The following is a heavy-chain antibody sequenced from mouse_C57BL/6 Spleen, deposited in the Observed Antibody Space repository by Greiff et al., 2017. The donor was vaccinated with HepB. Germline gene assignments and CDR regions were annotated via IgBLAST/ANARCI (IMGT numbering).Heavy chain of an antibody. J-gene: IGHJ4*01. CDR3: ARSDYGSYYAMDY. CDR2: INPYNGDT. V-gene: IGHV1-20*01. D-gene: IGHD1-1*01. Sequence: VQLQQSGPELVKPGDSVKISCKASGYSFTGYFMNWVMQSHGKSLEWIGRINPYNGDTFYNQKFKGKATLTVDKSSSTAHMELRSLTSEDSAVYYCARSDYGSYYAMDYWGQGTSVTVSS. CDR1: GYSFTGYF.